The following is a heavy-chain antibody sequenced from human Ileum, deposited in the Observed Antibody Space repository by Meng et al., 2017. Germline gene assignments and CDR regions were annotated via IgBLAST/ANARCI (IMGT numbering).Heavy chain of an antibody. Sequence: GGSLRLSCAASGFTFSYYWMNWVRQAPGKGLVWVSRINGDGSITSYADSVKGRFTISRDKAKNTPYLQMNSLCAEDTAVYYCARDSSGSYWGQGTLVTVSS. V-gene: IGHV3-74*01. CDR3: ARDSSGSY. CDR2: INGDGSIT. D-gene: IGHD6-19*01. CDR1: GFTFSYYW. J-gene: IGHJ4*02.